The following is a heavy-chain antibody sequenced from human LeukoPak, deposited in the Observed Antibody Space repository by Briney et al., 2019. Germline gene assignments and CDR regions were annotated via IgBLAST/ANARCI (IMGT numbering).Heavy chain of an antibody. CDR1: GGSISSGGYY. D-gene: IGHD2-15*01. V-gene: IGHV4-31*03. CDR2: IYYSGST. CDR3: ARDHVVVVAAGGIDY. J-gene: IGHJ4*02. Sequence: SETLSLTCTVSGGSISSGGYYWSWIRQHPGKGLEWIGYIYYSGSTYCNPSLKSRVTISVDTSKNQFSLKLSSVTAADTAVYYCARDHVVVVAAGGIDYWGQGTLVTVSS.